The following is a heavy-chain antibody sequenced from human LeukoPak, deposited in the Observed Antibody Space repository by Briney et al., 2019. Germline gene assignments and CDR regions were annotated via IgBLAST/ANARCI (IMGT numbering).Heavy chain of an antibody. CDR2: ISWNSGSI. Sequence: GGSLRLSCAASGFTFDDYAMHWVRQAPGKGLEWVSGISWNSGSIGYADSVKGRFTISRDNAKNSLYLQMNSLRAEDTAVYYCTKDTFGAEDYWGQGTLVTVSS. V-gene: IGHV3-9*01. CDR1: GFTFDDYA. D-gene: IGHD3-10*01. J-gene: IGHJ4*02. CDR3: TKDTFGAEDY.